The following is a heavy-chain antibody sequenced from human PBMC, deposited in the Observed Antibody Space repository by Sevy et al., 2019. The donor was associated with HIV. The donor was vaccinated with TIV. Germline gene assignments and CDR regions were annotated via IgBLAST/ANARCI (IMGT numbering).Heavy chain of an antibody. D-gene: IGHD2-8*01. CDR2: ISYDGTYK. CDR3: ARVAVSYCTNDCYHRFDY. CDR1: GFSFSHYA. Sequence: GGSLRLSCAVSGFSFSHYAFHWVRQAPGKGLEWVSLISYDGTYKYYADSVKGQFRISRDNSKNTLYLQMNRLRGNDTAVYDCARVAVSYCTNDCYHRFDYWGPGALVTVSS. V-gene: IGHV3-30-3*01. J-gene: IGHJ4*02.